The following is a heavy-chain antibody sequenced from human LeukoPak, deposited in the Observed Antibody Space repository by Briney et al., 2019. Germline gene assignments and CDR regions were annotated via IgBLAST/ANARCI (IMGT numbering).Heavy chain of an antibody. V-gene: IGHV4-61*08. Sequence: SETLTLTCTVSGASVGSAGYYWSWIRQPPEGGLEWIGYIYYISNTNYNPSLKSRVTMSVDPSKNQFSLKLNSVTAADTAVYYCARTQSQSGSYRYYFGYWGQGTLVTVSS. D-gene: IGHD1-26*01. J-gene: IGHJ4*02. CDR2: IYYISNT. CDR3: ARTQSQSGSYRYYFGY. CDR1: GASVGSAGYY.